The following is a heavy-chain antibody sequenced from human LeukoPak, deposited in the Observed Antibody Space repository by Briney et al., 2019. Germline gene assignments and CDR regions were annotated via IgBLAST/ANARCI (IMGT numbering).Heavy chain of an antibody. CDR2: IYHSGST. J-gene: IGHJ4*02. CDR1: GGSISSSNW. D-gene: IGHD3-9*01. V-gene: IGHV4-4*02. Sequence: SETLSLTCAVSGGSISSSNWWSWVRQPPGKGLEWIGEIYHSGSTNYNPSLKSRVTISVDTSKNQFSLKLSSVTAADTAVYYCARVLRAATWRYPMDYWGQGTLVTVSS. CDR3: ARVLRAATWRYPMDY.